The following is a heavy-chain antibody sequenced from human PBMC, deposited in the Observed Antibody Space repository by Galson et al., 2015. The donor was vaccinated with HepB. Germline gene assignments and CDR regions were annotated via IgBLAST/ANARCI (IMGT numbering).Heavy chain of an antibody. D-gene: IGHD2-8*01. CDR3: ARDSGNGGSQD. CDR2: IWYDETYK. V-gene: IGHV3-33*01. J-gene: IGHJ4*02. Sequence: SLRLSCAASGFIFSNYGMQWVRQAPGKGLGWVAHIWYDETYKHYADSVKGRFTISRDNAKNTLFLQMHSLRAEDTAVYYCARDSGNGGSQDWGQGTLVSVSS. CDR1: GFIFSNYG.